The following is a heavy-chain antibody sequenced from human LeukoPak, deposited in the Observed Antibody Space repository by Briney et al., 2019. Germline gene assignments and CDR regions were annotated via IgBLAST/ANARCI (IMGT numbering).Heavy chain of an antibody. CDR3: VSSESYGY. CDR1: GFTFDDYS. J-gene: IGHJ4*02. D-gene: IGHD1-26*01. Sequence: PGGSLRLSCAASGFTFDDYSMHWVRQTPGMGLEWVSLVSGDGGTTYYADSGKGRFTISRDNAQNTLYLQMNSLRAEDTAVYYCVSSESYGYWGQGTLVAVSS. V-gene: IGHV3-43*02. CDR2: VSGDGGTT.